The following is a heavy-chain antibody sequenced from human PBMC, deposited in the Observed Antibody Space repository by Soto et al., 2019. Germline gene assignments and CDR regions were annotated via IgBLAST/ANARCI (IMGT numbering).Heavy chain of an antibody. CDR1: GGSISSRDYY. J-gene: IGHJ5*02. V-gene: IGHV4-31*03. Sequence: QVQLQESGPGLVKPSQTLSLTCTVSGGSISSRDYYWSWIRQHPGKGLEWIGYIYYSGSTYYNPSLKSRVTISVDTSKNQYSLKLSSVTAADTAVYYCARWWSGSRQGFDPWGQGTLVTVSS. CDR2: IYYSGST. D-gene: IGHD3-3*01. CDR3: ARWWSGSRQGFDP.